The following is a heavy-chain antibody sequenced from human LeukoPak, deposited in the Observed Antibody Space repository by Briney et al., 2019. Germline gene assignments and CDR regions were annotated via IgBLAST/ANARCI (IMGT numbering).Heavy chain of an antibody. CDR3: ASYYLEWLFGWAFDI. CDR2: IYSDGST. CDR1: GFTASTKY. Sequence: GGSLRLSCAASGFTASTKYMSWVRQAPGKGLEWVSLIYSDGSTYYADSVKGRITISRDNSKNTLYLQMNSLRAEDTAVYYCASYYLEWLFGWAFDIWGQGTMVTVFS. V-gene: IGHV3-66*02. J-gene: IGHJ3*02. D-gene: IGHD3-3*01.